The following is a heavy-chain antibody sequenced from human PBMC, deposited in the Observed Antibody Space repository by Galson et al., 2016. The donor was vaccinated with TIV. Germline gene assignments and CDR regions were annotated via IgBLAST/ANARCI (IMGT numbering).Heavy chain of an antibody. V-gene: IGHV4-38-2*01. CDR3: AIRVTERQYGGALSWFDP. Sequence: SETLSLTCAVSGYSINSGFYWGWIRQPPGKGLEWNGAISFSGNTHYNPSLKSRVTMSVDTSKNQFSLKLTSVTAADTAVYYCAIRVTERQYGGALSWFDPWGQGTRVIVSS. CDR2: ISFSGNT. CDR1: GYSINSGFY. J-gene: IGHJ5*02. D-gene: IGHD1-1*01.